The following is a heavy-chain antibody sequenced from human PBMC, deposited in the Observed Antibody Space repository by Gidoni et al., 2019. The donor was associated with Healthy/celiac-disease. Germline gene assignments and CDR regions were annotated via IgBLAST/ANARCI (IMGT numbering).Heavy chain of an antibody. Sequence: QVQLVQSGAEVKKPGASVKVSCKASGYTFTGYYMHWVRQAPGQGLEWMGWINPNSGGTNYAQKFQGWVTMTRDTSISTAYMELSRLRSDDTAVYYCARSRRSTIFGVVAPNWFDPWGQGTLVTVSS. CDR2: INPNSGGT. CDR1: GYTFTGYY. D-gene: IGHD3-3*01. J-gene: IGHJ5*02. CDR3: ARSRRSTIFGVVAPNWFDP. V-gene: IGHV1-2*04.